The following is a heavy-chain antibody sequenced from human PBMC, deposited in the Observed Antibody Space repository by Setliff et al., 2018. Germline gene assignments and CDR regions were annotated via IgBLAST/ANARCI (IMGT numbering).Heavy chain of an antibody. J-gene: IGHJ5*02. CDR2: VYTSGST. CDR1: GGSITSHY. D-gene: IGHD3-22*01. V-gene: IGHV4-4*07. Sequence: ASETLSLTCSVSGGSITSHYWSWIRQPAGKGLEWIGRVYTSGSTNYNPSLNSRVTISLDTSKNQFSLKLISVTAADTAVYYCARVAGSGYLDRCFDPWGQGTLVTVSS. CDR3: ARVAGSGYLDRCFDP.